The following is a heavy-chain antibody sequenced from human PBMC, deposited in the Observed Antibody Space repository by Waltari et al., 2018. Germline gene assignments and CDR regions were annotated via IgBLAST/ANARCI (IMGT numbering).Heavy chain of an antibody. J-gene: IGHJ4*02. CDR1: GGSFSGYY. CDR2: INHSGST. CDR3: ASGVWFRGKFDY. V-gene: IGHV4-34*01. D-gene: IGHD3-10*01. Sequence: QVQLQQWGAGLLKPSETLSLTCAVYGGSFSGYYWSWIRQPPGKGLEWIGEINHSGSTNYNPSRKSRVTISVDTSKNQFSLKLSSVTAADTAVYYCASGVWFRGKFDYWGQGTLVTVSS.